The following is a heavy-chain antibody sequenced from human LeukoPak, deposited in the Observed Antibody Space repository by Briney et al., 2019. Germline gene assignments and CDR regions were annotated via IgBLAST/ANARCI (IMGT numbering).Heavy chain of an antibody. CDR2: IDAGNGNT. V-gene: IGHV1-3*01. D-gene: IGHD2-2*01. J-gene: IGHJ4*02. CDR3: ARGSTSDWPLDH. Sequence: GASVKVSCKASGYTFSDYAIHWVRQAPGRRLEWMGWIDAGNGNTRYSQKFQGRVTITRDTSTSTAYIELRSLRSEDTAMYYCARGSTSDWPLDHWGQETLVTISS. CDR1: GYTFSDYA.